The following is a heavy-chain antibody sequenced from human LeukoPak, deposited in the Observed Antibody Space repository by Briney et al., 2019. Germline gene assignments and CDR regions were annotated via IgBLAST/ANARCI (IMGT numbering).Heavy chain of an antibody. CDR1: GYSFTSYG. J-gene: IGHJ3*02. CDR3: ARGMGYSYGHPQGAFDI. D-gene: IGHD5-18*01. CDR2: MSAYNGKT. Sequence: RASVKVSCKASGYSFTSYGFNWVRQAPGQGLEWMGWMSAYNGKTNYAHSLQGRVTVTADTSTSTAYMELRSLRSEGTAVYYCARGMGYSYGHPQGAFDIWGQGTMVTVSS. V-gene: IGHV1-18*01.